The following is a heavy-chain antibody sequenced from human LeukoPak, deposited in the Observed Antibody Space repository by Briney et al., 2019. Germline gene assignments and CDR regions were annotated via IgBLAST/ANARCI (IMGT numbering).Heavy chain of an antibody. CDR1: GFTFSSYG. V-gene: IGHV3-30*02. CDR2: IRYYGSNK. Sequence: GGSLRLSCAASGFTFSSYGMHWVRQAPGKGLEWVAFIRYYGSNKYYADSVKGRFTISRDNSKNTLYLQMNSLGAEDTAVYYCAVFVVVVISWGQGTLVTVSS. D-gene: IGHD3-22*01. J-gene: IGHJ4*02. CDR3: AVFVVVVIS.